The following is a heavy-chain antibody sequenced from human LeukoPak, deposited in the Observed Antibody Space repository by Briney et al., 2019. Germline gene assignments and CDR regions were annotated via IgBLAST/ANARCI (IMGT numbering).Heavy chain of an antibody. J-gene: IGHJ4*02. Sequence: GGSLRLSCAASGFIFTTYAMGWVRQLPGRGLEWVSSVSSSGSDTYYTSSVKGRFTISRDNSKNTLYLQVNSLRVEDTAVYYCARRVLGAVGYFDYWGQGALVTVSS. D-gene: IGHD4-23*01. CDR3: ARRVLGAVGYFDY. CDR2: VSSSGSDT. V-gene: IGHV3-23*05. CDR1: GFIFTTYA.